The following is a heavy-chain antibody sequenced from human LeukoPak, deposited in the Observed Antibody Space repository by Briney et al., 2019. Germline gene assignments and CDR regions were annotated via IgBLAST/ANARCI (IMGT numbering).Heavy chain of an antibody. D-gene: IGHD6-19*01. Sequence: SETLSLTCTVSGGSISSGGYYWSWIRQHPGKGLEWIGYIYYSGSTYYNPSLKSRVTISVDTSKNQFSLKLSSVTAADTVVYYCARVGGPGDAVAGNFDYWGQGTLVTVSS. CDR2: IYYSGST. J-gene: IGHJ4*02. CDR3: ARVGGPGDAVAGNFDY. CDR1: GGSISSGGYY. V-gene: IGHV4-31*03.